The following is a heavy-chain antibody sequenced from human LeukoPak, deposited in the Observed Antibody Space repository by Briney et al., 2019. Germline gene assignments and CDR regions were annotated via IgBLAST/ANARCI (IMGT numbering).Heavy chain of an antibody. Sequence: SETLSLTCTVSGGSISSYHWSWIRQPPGKGLEWIGYIYYSGSTNYNPSLKSRVTISVDTSKNQFSLKLSSVTAADTAVYYCARDVATQSIHFDYWGQGTLVTVSS. CDR3: ARDVATQSIHFDY. V-gene: IGHV4-59*01. CDR2: IYYSGST. D-gene: IGHD5-12*01. CDR1: GGSISSYH. J-gene: IGHJ4*02.